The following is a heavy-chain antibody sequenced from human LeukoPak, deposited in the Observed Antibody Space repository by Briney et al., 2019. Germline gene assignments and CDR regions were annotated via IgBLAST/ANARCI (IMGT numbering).Heavy chain of an antibody. J-gene: IGHJ4*02. CDR1: GFTLSNYW. CDR2: VKGDGSIT. CDR3: GRTSGGPEY. D-gene: IGHD2-15*01. V-gene: IGHV3-74*01. Sequence: GGSLRLCCAASGFTLSNYWMHWVRQAPGKGLVWVSRVKGDGSITAYADSVKGRFTISRDIAKNTVYLQMNSLRVDDTAVYYCGRTSGGPEYWGQGTLVTVSS.